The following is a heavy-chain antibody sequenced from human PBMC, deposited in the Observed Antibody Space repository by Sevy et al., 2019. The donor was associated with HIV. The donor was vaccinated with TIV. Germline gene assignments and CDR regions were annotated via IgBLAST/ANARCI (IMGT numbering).Heavy chain of an antibody. Sequence: SETLSLTCTVSGVSISGGAYYWGWIRQPSGKGREWIGSISYTGSTYYNPSLKSRVTISVDTSKNQFSLKLTSVTAADTAVYYCARRGDNNWFDPWGQGTLVTVSS. CDR2: ISYTGST. D-gene: IGHD2-15*01. CDR3: ARRGDNNWFDP. CDR1: GVSISGGAYY. V-gene: IGHV4-39*01. J-gene: IGHJ5*02.